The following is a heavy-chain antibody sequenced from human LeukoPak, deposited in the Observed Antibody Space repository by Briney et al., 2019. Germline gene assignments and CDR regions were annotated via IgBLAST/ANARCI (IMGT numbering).Heavy chain of an antibody. CDR1: RVTLSNYD. CDR2: ISTSSRYI. CDR3: ARADCSSSTCYLRRSWFDP. J-gene: IGHJ5*02. D-gene: IGHD2-2*01. V-gene: IGHV3-21*01. Sequence: GGSLRLSCAASRVTLSNYDMNWVRQAPGKGLEWVSSISTSSRYIYYKDSVRGRFTISRDGAKNSLHLEMNSLRAEDTAVYYCARADCSSSTCYLRRSWFDPWGQGTLVTVSS.